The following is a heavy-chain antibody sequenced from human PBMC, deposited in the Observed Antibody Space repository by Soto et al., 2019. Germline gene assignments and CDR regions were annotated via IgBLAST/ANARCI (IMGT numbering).Heavy chain of an antibody. D-gene: IGHD4-17*01. CDR2: INAGNGNT. CDR3: ASESYGGEFDY. Sequence: QAQLVQSGAEEKKPGASVKVSCKASGYTFTSYAMHWVRQAPGQRLEWMGWINAGNGNTKYSQKFQGRVTITRDTPARTAYMELSILRSEYTAVYYCASESYGGEFDYWGQGTLVTVSS. CDR1: GYTFTSYA. V-gene: IGHV1-3*05. J-gene: IGHJ4*02.